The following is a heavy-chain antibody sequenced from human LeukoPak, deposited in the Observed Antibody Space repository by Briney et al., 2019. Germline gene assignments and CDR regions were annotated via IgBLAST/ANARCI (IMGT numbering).Heavy chain of an antibody. CDR1: GYTVTTFG. Sequence: ASVKVSCKASGYTVTTFGTSWVPQSPGQGLEWMGWISAYNGNTNYAQKLQGRVTMTTDTSTSTAYMELRSLRSDDTAVNYCARLTVTTWDWLDPWGQGSLVTVSS. CDR2: ISAYNGNT. V-gene: IGHV1-18*01. CDR3: ARLTVTTWDWLDP. D-gene: IGHD4-17*01. J-gene: IGHJ5*02.